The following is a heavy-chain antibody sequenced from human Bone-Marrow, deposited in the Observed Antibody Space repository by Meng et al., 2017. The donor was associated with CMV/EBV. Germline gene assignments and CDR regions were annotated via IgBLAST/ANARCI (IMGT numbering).Heavy chain of an antibody. CDR3: TRVMHYYYGMDV. D-gene: IGHD3-10*01. Sequence: SETLSLTCEASGGSISSSNWWSWVRQPPGKGLEWIGEIFHSGSTNYNPSLKNRVTIFVDKSKRHFSLNLTSVSAADTAVYYCTRVMHYYYGMDVWGQGTTVTVSS. CDR2: IFHSGST. J-gene: IGHJ6*02. CDR1: GGSISSSNW. V-gene: IGHV4-4*02.